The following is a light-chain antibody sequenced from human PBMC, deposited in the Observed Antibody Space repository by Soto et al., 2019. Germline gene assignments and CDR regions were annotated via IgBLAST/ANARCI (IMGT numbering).Light chain of an antibody. V-gene: IGLV2-11*01. CDR1: SSDVGGYNY. CDR2: DVS. J-gene: IGLJ1*01. CDR3: CSYAGSYTYV. Sequence: QSALTQPRSVSGSPGQSVTISCTGTSSDVGGYNYVSWYHQHPGKAPKLMIYDVSKRPSGVPDRFSGSKSDNTASLTISVLQAEDEADYYCCSYAGSYTYVFGTGTKLTVL.